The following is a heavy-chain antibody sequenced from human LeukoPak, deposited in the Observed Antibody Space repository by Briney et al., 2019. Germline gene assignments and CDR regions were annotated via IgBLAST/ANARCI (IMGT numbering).Heavy chain of an antibody. CDR3: ARDTYYYDSSGYFDAFDI. CDR1: GFTVSSNY. D-gene: IGHD3-22*01. J-gene: IGHJ3*02. Sequence: GGSLRLSCAASGFTVSSNYISWVRQAPGKGLEWVSVIYSGGSTYYADSVKGRFTISRDNSKTTLYLQMNSPRAEDTAVYYCARDTYYYDSSGYFDAFDIWGQGTMVTVSS. V-gene: IGHV3-66*02. CDR2: IYSGGST.